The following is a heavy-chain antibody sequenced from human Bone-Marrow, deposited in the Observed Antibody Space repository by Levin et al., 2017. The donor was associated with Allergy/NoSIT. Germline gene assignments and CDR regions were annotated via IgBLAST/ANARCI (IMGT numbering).Heavy chain of an antibody. CDR2: IYPADSDT. Sequence: GASVKVSCKGSGYSFATHWIAWVRQMSGKGLEWMGVIYPADSDTRYSPSFQGQVTISADKSISTAYLEWSSLKSSDTAMYYCARHGGSVTYNNLFDPWGQGTLVTVSS. CDR1: GYSFATHW. V-gene: IGHV5-51*01. J-gene: IGHJ5*02. D-gene: IGHD3-10*01. CDR3: ARHGGSVTYNNLFDP.